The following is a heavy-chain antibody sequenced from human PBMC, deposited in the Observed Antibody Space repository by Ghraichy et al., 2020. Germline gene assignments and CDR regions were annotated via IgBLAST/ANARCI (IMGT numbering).Heavy chain of an antibody. D-gene: IGHD3-22*01. CDR3: AAEYYYDSSGCFRY. J-gene: IGHJ4*02. V-gene: IGHV3-43*01. Sequence: GESLNISCAASGLTFDDYTMHWVRQAPGKGPEWVSLITWNGGSTYYADSVKGRFTASRDNSKNSLYLQMNSLRTEDTALYYCAAEYYYDSSGCFRYWGQGTLVTVSS. CDR1: GLTFDDYT. CDR2: ITWNGGST.